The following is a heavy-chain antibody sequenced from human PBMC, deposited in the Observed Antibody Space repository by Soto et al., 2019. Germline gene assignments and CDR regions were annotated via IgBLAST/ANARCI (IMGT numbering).Heavy chain of an antibody. CDR1: GGSVSSANYY. D-gene: IGHD5-12*01. J-gene: IGHJ4*02. Sequence: QVQLQESGPGLVKPSETLSLTCSVSGGSVSSANYYWSWIRQPPGKGLEWIGYIYYSGSTDYNPSLKSRVIISVDMSKNQFSLKLSSVTAADTAVYYCARRRRDGYNYDFDYWGQGTLVTVSS. V-gene: IGHV4-61*01. CDR2: IYYSGST. CDR3: ARRRRDGYNYDFDY.